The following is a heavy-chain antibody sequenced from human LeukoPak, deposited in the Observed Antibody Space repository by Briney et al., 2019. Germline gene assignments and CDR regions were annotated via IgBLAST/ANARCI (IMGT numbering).Heavy chain of an antibody. CDR2: IGSSGSTI. V-gene: IGHV3-11*01. CDR3: ARDRRPGKQQLVFDY. CDR1: GFTFSDYY. D-gene: IGHD6-13*01. Sequence: GGSLRLSCAASGFTFSDYYMSWIRQAPGKGLEWVSYIGSSGSTIYYADSVKGRFTISRDNAKNSLYLQMNSLRAEDTAVYYCARDRRPGKQQLVFDYWGQGTLVTVSS. J-gene: IGHJ4*02.